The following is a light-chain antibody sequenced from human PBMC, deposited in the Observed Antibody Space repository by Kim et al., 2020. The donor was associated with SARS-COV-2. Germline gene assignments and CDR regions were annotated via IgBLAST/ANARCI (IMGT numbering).Light chain of an antibody. V-gene: IGKV4-1*01. J-gene: IGKJ2*03. Sequence: DIVMTQSSDSLAVSLGERATLNCKSSQTVLYNSNNKNYLAWYQQKPGQAPKLLIYCSSIRESGVSDRFSGSGSETDFTLTISSLQAEDVAVYYCQQYYSTPPSFGQGTKLEI. CDR2: CSS. CDR3: QQYYSTPPS. CDR1: QTVLYNSNNKNY.